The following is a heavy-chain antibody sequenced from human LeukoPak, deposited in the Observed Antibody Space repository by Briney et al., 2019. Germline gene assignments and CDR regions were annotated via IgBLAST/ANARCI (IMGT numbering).Heavy chain of an antibody. CDR2: ISAYNGNT. CDR3: ARGEYDLLGDY. D-gene: IGHD3-10*01. Sequence: ASVKVSCKASGYTFTSYGISWVRQAPGQGLEWMGWISAYNGNTNYAQKIQGRATMITDISTSTAYLELRSLTSDDTAVYYCARGEYDLLGDYWGQGTLVTVSS. CDR1: GYTFTSYG. J-gene: IGHJ4*02. V-gene: IGHV1-18*01.